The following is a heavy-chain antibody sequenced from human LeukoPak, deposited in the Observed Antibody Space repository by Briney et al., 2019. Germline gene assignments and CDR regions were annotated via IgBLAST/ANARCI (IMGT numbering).Heavy chain of an antibody. D-gene: IGHD1-26*01. V-gene: IGHV4-61*01. CDR1: GGSISSSSYY. CDR3: AREIDGGSSTSSSGAFDI. J-gene: IGHJ3*02. CDR2: IYYSGST. Sequence: SETLSLTCTVSGGSISSSSYYWGWIRQPPGKGLEWIGYIYYSGSTNYNPSLKSRVTISVDTSKNQFSLKLSSVTAADTAVYYCAREIDGGSSTSSSGAFDIWGQGTMVTVSS.